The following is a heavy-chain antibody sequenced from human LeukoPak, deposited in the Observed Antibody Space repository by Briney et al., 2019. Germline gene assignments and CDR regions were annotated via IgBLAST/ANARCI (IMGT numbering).Heavy chain of an antibody. D-gene: IGHD3-10*01. CDR3: AKSGEAGWFGELGYYFDY. CDR2: ISGSGGST. Sequence: PGGSLRLSCAASGFTFSSYAMSWVRQAPGKGLEWVSAISGSGGSTYYADSVKGRFTISRDNSKNTLYLQMNSLRAEDTAVYYCAKSGEAGWFGELGYYFDYWGQGTLVTVSS. J-gene: IGHJ4*02. V-gene: IGHV3-23*01. CDR1: GFTFSSYA.